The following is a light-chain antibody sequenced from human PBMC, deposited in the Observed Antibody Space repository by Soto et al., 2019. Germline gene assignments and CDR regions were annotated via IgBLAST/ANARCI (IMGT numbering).Light chain of an antibody. Sequence: EIVLMKSPGTLSLSPGERATLSCMARQSVSSSYLAWYQQKPGQAPRILIYGASSRATGIPDRFSGSGSGTDFTLTISRLEPEDFAVYYCQQYGSSITFGPGTRLEIK. CDR3: QQYGSSIT. J-gene: IGKJ5*01. CDR1: QSVSSSY. V-gene: IGKV3-20*01. CDR2: GAS.